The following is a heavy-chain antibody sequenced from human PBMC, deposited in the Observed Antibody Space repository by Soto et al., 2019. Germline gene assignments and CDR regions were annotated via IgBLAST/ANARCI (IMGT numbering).Heavy chain of an antibody. D-gene: IGHD3-10*01. CDR1: GGSISSGGYY. CDR3: AREGGSGSYYNSAPYYFDY. CDR2: IDYIGST. V-gene: IGHV4-31*03. Sequence: QVQLQESGPGLMKPSQTLSLTCTVSGGSISSGGYYWSWIRQHPGKGLEWIGYIDYIGSTYYNPSLKSRVTISVDTSKIQFSLKLGSVTAADTAVYYCAREGGSGSYYNSAPYYFDYWGQGTLVTVSS. J-gene: IGHJ4*02.